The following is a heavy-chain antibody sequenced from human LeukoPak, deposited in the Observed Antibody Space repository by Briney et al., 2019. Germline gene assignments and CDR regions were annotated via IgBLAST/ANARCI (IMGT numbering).Heavy chain of an antibody. V-gene: IGHV3-48*01. J-gene: IGHJ4*02. D-gene: IGHD5-18*01. Sequence: PGGXXRLSCAASGFTFSSYSMNWVRQAPGKGLEWVSYISSSSSTIYYADSVKGRFTISRDNAKNSLYLQMNSLRAEDTAVYYCARERGYSYGYSDYWGQGTLVTVSS. CDR2: ISSSSSTI. CDR3: ARERGYSYGYSDY. CDR1: GFTFSSYS.